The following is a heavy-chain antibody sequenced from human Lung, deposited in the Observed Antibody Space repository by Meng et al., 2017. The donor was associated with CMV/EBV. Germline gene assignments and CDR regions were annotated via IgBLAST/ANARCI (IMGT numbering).Heavy chain of an antibody. CDR2: ISDDGTNK. V-gene: IGHV3-30*04. CDR1: GFTFSSYA. CDR3: ARDHTPTVTTVLFDS. Sequence: GGSLRLXCAASGFTFSSYAMHWVRQAPGKGLEWVAVISDDGTNKYYADSVKGRFTISRDNSKNTLYLQVNSLRAEDTAVYYCARDHTPTVTTVLFDSWGQGYXVNGFS. J-gene: IGHJ4*02. D-gene: IGHD4-17*01.